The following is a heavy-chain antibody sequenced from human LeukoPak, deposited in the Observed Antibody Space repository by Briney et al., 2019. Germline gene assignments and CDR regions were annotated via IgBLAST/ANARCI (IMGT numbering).Heavy chain of an antibody. V-gene: IGHV4-31*03. Sequence: PSETLSLTCTVSGGSISSGGYYWSWIRQHPGKGLEWIGYIHSSGNTYYNPPLKSRVTISRDTSKNQFSLKLSSVTAAGTAVYYCARVYGSGSALEYWGQGTLVTVSS. CDR2: IHSSGNT. CDR3: ARVYGSGSALEY. J-gene: IGHJ4*02. CDR1: GGSISSGGYY. D-gene: IGHD3-10*01.